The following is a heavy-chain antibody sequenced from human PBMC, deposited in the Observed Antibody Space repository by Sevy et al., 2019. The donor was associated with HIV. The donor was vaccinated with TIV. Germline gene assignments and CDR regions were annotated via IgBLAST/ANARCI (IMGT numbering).Heavy chain of an antibody. CDR3: AKDDRIAVAGLIAFDI. CDR1: GFTFSNYD. D-gene: IGHD6-19*01. V-gene: IGHV3-23*01. J-gene: IGHJ3*02. CDR2: ISGSGGST. Sequence: GGSLRLSCAASGFTFSNYDMHWVRQAPGKGLEWVSAISGSGGSTYYADSVKGRFTISRDNSKNTLYLQMNSLRAEDTAVYYCAKDDRIAVAGLIAFDIWGQGTMVTVSS.